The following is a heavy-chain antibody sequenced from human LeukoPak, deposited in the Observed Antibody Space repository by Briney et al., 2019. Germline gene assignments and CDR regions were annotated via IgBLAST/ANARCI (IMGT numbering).Heavy chain of an antibody. D-gene: IGHD5-12*01. CDR1: GFPFSSYA. CDR3: AKPPRGYVGY. CDR2: ISGSGGST. V-gene: IGHV3-23*01. J-gene: IGHJ4*02. Sequence: GGSLRLSCAASGFPFSSYAMSWVRQAPGKGREWVSAISGSGGSTYYADSVKGRFTISRDNSKNTLYLQMNSLRAEDTAVYYCAKPPRGYVGYWGQGTLVTVSS.